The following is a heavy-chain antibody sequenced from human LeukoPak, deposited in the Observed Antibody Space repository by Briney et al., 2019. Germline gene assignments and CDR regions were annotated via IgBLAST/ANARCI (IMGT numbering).Heavy chain of an antibody. D-gene: IGHD6-19*01. Sequence: GGSLRLSCSASGFTFSTYAMHWVRQAPGKGLEYVSTITSDGGIRYYAGSVKGRFTISRDNSKNTLSLQMSSLRAEDTAVYYCVKDGSWGGWYEGGYFDYWGQGTLVTVSS. CDR2: ITSDGGIR. CDR3: VKDGSWGGWYEGGYFDY. CDR1: GFTFSTYA. V-gene: IGHV3-64D*06. J-gene: IGHJ4*02.